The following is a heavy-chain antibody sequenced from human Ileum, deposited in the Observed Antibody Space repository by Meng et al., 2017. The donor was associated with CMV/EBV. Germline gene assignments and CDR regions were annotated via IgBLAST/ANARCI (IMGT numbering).Heavy chain of an antibody. CDR1: GGSISSYY. D-gene: IGHD2-2*02. V-gene: IGHV4-59*01. J-gene: IGHJ6*02. Sequence: SETLSLTCTVSGGSISSYYWSWIRQPPGKGLEWIGYIYYSGSTNYNPSLKSRGTISVDTSKNQFSLKLSSVTAADTAVYYCARVHCSSTSCYNGMDVWGQGTTVTVSS. CDR2: IYYSGST. CDR3: ARVHCSSTSCYNGMDV.